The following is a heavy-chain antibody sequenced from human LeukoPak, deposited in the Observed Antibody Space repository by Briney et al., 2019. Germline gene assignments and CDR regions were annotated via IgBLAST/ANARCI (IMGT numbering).Heavy chain of an antibody. V-gene: IGHV1-69*04. Sequence: SVKVSCKASGGTFSSYAISWVRQAPGQGLEWMGRIIPILGIANYAQKFQGRVTITADKSTSTAYMELSSLRSEDTAVYYCARDLHSGYEEYNWFDPWGQGTLVTVSS. CDR1: GGTFSSYA. D-gene: IGHD5-12*01. J-gene: IGHJ5*02. CDR2: IIPILGIA. CDR3: ARDLHSGYEEYNWFDP.